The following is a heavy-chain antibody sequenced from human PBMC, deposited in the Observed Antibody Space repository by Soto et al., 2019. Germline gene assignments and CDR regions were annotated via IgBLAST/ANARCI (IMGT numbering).Heavy chain of an antibody. CDR2: INPLPTSGST. CDR3: AGDLAAAAV. V-gene: IGHV1-46*01. J-gene: IGHJ4*02. D-gene: IGHD6-13*01. Sequence: QVQLVQSGAEVKKPGASVKVSCKASGYIFTNYYIHWVRQAPGQGLEWMAIINPLPTSGSTNYATKFPGKVHGTRDTSKSTVFLELSSLRSDDNAVFYCAGDLAAAAVRGQGTLVTVSS. CDR1: GYIFTNYY.